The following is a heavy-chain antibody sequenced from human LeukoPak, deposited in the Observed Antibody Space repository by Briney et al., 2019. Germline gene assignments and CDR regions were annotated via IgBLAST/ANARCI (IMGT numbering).Heavy chain of an antibody. CDR3: ARDLNSYAHYYYYGMDV. D-gene: IGHD5-18*01. CDR2: ISYDGSNK. V-gene: IGHV3-30*04. Sequence: GRSLRLSCAASGFTFSSYAMHWVRQAPGKGLEWVAVISYDGSNKYYADSVKGRFTISRDNSKNTLYLQMNSLRAEDTAVYYCARDLNSYAHYYYYGMDVWGQGTTSTVSS. J-gene: IGHJ6*02. CDR1: GFTFSSYA.